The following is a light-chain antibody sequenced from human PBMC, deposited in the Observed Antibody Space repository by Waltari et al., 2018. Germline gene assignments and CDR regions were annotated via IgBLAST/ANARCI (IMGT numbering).Light chain of an antibody. J-gene: IGKJ1*01. V-gene: IGKV3-20*01. CDR3: QHYVRLPAT. CDR2: DAS. CDR1: QRVGRS. Sequence: EIVLTQSPGTLSLSPGERATLACRASQRVGRSLAWYQQKPGQAPRLRIYDASRRATGIPDRFSGSESGTDFSLTISRLEPEDFAVYYCQHYVRLPATFGQGTKVEI.